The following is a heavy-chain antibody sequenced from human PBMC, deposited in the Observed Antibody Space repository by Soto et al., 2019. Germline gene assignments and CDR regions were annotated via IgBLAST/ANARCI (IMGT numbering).Heavy chain of an antibody. CDR2: INPNSGGT. CDR1: GYTFTGYY. D-gene: IGHD6-19*01. CDR3: ARVSSPRESSCWSHYGMDV. J-gene: IGHJ6*02. Sequence: GASVKVSCKASGYTFTGYYMHWVRQAPGQGLEWMGWINPNSGGTNYAQKFQGWVTMTRDTSISTAYMELSRLRSDDTAVYYCARVSSPRESSCWSHYGMDVWGQGTTVTVSS. V-gene: IGHV1-2*04.